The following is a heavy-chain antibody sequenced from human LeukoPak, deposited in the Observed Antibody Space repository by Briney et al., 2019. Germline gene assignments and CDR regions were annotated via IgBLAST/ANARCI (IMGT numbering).Heavy chain of an antibody. J-gene: IGHJ4*02. D-gene: IGHD6-19*01. CDR3: ARDDVWSSGIGPSDY. V-gene: IGHV1-18*01. CDR2: ISAYNGNT. Sequence: ASVKVSCKASGGTFSSYAISWVRQAPGQGLEWMGWISAYNGNTNYAQKLQGRVTMTTDTSTSTAYMELRSLRSDDTAVYYCARDDVWSSGIGPSDYWGQGTLVTVSS. CDR1: GGTFSSYA.